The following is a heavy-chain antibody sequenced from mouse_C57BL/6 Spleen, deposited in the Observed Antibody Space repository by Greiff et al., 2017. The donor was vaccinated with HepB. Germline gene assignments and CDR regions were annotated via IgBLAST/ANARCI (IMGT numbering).Heavy chain of an antibody. CDR2: ISTYYCDA. CDR1: GYTFTDYA. V-gene: IGHV1-67*01. CDR3: ASKGALEY. Sequence: QVQLQPSGSELVRPGVLVKVSRNGFGYTFTDYAMHWVKESHAKSLELIGVISTYYCDASYNQKFKDKATMTVDKSSSTVYMELARLTAVDSGVYYIASKGALEYWGKGTSVTVSS. J-gene: IGHJ4*01.